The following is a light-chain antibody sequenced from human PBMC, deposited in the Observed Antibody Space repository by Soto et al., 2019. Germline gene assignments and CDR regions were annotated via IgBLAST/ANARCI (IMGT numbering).Light chain of an antibody. J-gene: IGKJ4*01. CDR3: QQYGSSPT. CDR2: GAS. CDR1: QSVSSSY. Sequence: EIGLTQSPGTLSLSPGERATLACRASQSVSSSYLAWYQQKPGQAPRLRIYGASSRATGIPDRFSGSESGTDFTLTISRLEPEDFAVYYCQQYGSSPTFGGGTKVESK. V-gene: IGKV3-20*01.